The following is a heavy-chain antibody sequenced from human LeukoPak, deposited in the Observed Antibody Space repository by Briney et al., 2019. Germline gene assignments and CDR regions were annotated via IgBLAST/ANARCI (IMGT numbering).Heavy chain of an antibody. CDR3: AREPHYYYDSSGYLN. CDR1: GGTFSSYA. CDR2: IIPIFGTA. J-gene: IGHJ4*02. D-gene: IGHD3-22*01. Sequence: GSSVKVSCKASGGTFSSYAISWVRQAPGQGLEWMGGIIPIFGTANYAQKFQGRVTITADKSTSTAYMELNSLRSEDTAVYYCAREPHYYYDSSGYLNWGQGTLVTVSS. V-gene: IGHV1-69*06.